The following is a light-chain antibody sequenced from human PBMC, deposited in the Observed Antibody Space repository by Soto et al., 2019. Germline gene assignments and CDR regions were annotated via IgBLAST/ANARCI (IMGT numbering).Light chain of an antibody. Sequence: QSVLTQPPSASGTPGQRVTISCSGSSSNIGTNFVYWYQQLPGTAPKLLIFSNAQRPSGVPDRFSGSRSGTSASLAISGLRSEDEADYYCAARDDSLSGLVFGGGTKVTVL. V-gene: IGLV1-47*02. CDR1: SSNIGTNF. CDR3: AARDDSLSGLV. J-gene: IGLJ3*02. CDR2: SNA.